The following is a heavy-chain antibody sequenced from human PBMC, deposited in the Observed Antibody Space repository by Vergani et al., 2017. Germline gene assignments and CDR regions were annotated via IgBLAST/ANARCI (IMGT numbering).Heavy chain of an antibody. CDR1: GGSISSYY. D-gene: IGHD2-2*01. CDR3: ARVTVGCSSTSCYEVDP. V-gene: IGHV4-59*01. J-gene: IGHJ5*02. Sequence: QVQLQESGPGLVKPSETLSLTCTVSGGSISSYYWSWIRQPPGKGLEWIGYIYYSGSTNYNPSLKSRVTISVDTSKNQFSLKLSSVTVADTAVYYCARVTVGCSSTSCYEVDPWGQGTLVTVSS. CDR2: IYYSGST.